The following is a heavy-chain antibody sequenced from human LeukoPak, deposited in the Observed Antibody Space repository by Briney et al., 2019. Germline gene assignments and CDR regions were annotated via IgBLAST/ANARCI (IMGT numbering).Heavy chain of an antibody. D-gene: IGHD3-10*01. V-gene: IGHV3-30*18. Sequence: LSLTCTVSGGSFSINNYYWTWIRQPPGKGLEWVAVISYDGSNKYYADSVKGRFTISRDNSKNTLYLQMNSLRAEDTAVYYCAKGGGRFGDLLSSIDYWGQGTLVTVS. CDR1: GGSFSINN. CDR2: ISYDGSNK. J-gene: IGHJ4*02. CDR3: AKGGGRFGDLLSSIDY.